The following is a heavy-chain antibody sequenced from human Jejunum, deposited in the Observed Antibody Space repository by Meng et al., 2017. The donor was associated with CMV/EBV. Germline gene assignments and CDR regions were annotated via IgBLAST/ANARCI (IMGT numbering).Heavy chain of an antibody. J-gene: IGHJ5*02. V-gene: IGHV3-21*01. CDR3: ARAIDYGDPNWFDT. CDR1: GFTFTSYS. CDR2: ISGSSTYI. D-gene: IGHD4-17*01. Sequence: GFTFTSYSITWVRQAPGKGLEWLSYISGSSTYIYHADSVKGRFTISRDNAKNSVYLQMNGLRAEDAAVYYCARAIDYGDPNWFDTWGQGTLVTVPQ.